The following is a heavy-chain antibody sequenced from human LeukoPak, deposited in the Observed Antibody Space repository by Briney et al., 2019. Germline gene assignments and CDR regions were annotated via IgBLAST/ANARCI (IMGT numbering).Heavy chain of an antibody. V-gene: IGHV3-43*02. J-gene: IGHJ4*02. Sequence: GGSLRLSCVASGLPIGDFAMHWVRQAPGQGLEWVSLISGDGVSTFFADSVKGRFSISRDNGKNSLFLEMSSLRTEDTAMYYCARESGKFDYWGQGTLVAVSS. CDR2: ISGDGVST. CDR3: ARESGKFDY. CDR1: GLPIGDFA.